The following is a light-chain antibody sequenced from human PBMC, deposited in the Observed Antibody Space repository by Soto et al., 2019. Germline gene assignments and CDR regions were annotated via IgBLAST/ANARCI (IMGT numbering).Light chain of an antibody. CDR2: GAS. CDR1: QSVSSN. Sequence: ARLSVSAGAIATHYCRASQSVSSNLAWYQQKPGQAPRLLIYGASTRATGIPARFSGSGSGTEFTLTISSLQSEDFAVYYCQQYNNWPPWTFGQGTKVDIK. CDR3: QQYNNWPPWT. J-gene: IGKJ1*01. V-gene: IGKV3-15*01.